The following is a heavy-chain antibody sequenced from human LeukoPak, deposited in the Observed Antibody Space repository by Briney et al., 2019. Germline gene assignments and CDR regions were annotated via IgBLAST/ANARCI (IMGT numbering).Heavy chain of an antibody. Sequence: PSETLSLTCAVYGGSFSGYYWSWIRQPPGKGLEWIGEINHSGSTNYNPSLKSRVTISVDKSKNQFSLKLSSVTAADTAVYYCARGKSYSSSWYVGYWGQGTLVTVSS. CDR1: GGSFSGYY. V-gene: IGHV4-34*01. D-gene: IGHD6-13*01. J-gene: IGHJ4*02. CDR3: ARGKSYSSSWYVGY. CDR2: INHSGST.